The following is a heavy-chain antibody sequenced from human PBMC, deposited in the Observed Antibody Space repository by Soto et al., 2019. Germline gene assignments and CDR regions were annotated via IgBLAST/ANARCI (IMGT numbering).Heavy chain of an antibody. D-gene: IGHD4-17*01. Sequence: QVQLVQSGAEVKKPGASVKVSCKASGYTFTSYAMHWVRQGPGQRLEWMGWINAGNGNTYYSQKFQGRVTITRDTSASTAYMELSSLRSEDTAMYYCARAAYGGSLDYWGQGILVTVS. CDR1: GYTFTSYA. CDR3: ARAAYGGSLDY. V-gene: IGHV1-3*01. CDR2: INAGNGNT. J-gene: IGHJ4*02.